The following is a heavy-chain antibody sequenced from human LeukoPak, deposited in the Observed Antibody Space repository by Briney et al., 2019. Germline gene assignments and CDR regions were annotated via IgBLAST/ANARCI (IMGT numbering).Heavy chain of an antibody. V-gene: IGHV1-2*02. CDR2: INPNSGGT. CDR3: ARDGYYDILTGYLPYFDY. Sequence: ASVKVSCKASGYTFTSYAMNWVRQAPGQGLEWMGWINPNSGGTNYAQKFQGRVTMTRDTSISTAYMELSRLRSDDTAVYYCARDGYYDILTGYLPYFDYWGQGTLVTVSS. CDR1: GYTFTSYA. J-gene: IGHJ4*02. D-gene: IGHD3-9*01.